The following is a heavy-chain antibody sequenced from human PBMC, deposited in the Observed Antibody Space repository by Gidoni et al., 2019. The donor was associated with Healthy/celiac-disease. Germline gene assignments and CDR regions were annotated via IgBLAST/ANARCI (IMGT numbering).Heavy chain of an antibody. CDR3: AHRRAIAAAGTVYFDY. Sequence: QITLKESGPTLVKPTQTPTLTCPFSGLSLSTCGVGVGWFRQPPGQALEWLALIYWNDDKRYSPSLKSRLTITKDTSKNQVVLTMTNMDPVDTATYYCAHRRAIAAAGTVYFDYWGQGTLVTVSS. CDR1: GLSLSTCGVG. J-gene: IGHJ4*02. CDR2: IYWNDDK. V-gene: IGHV2-5*01. D-gene: IGHD6-13*01.